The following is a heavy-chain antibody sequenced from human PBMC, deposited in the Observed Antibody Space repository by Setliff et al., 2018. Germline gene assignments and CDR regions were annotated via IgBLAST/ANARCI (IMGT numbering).Heavy chain of an antibody. CDR3: ERLVRYCTTTCCQRTSGDDL. CDR2: ISAYNGMT. CDR1: GYSFSESI. D-gene: IGHD2-2*01. V-gene: IGHV1-18*01. J-gene: IGHJ5*02. Sequence: ASVKVSCKASGYSFSESIVSWVRQAPGLGLEWMGWISAYNGMTHSAQNFQGRVTLTTDTSTNMGYLEVRGLRSDDTAVYYCERLVRYCTTTCCQRTSGDDLWGQGTLVTVSS.